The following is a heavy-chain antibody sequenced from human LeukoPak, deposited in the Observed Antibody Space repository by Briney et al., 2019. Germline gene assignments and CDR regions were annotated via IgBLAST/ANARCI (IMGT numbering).Heavy chain of an antibody. CDR2: IYTSGST. CDR1: GGSISSGSYY. V-gene: IGHV4-61*02. D-gene: IGHD6-13*01. Sequence: SQTLSLSWTVSGGSISSGSYYWSWIRQPAGKGLEWIGRIYTSGSTNYNPSLKSRVTISVDTSKNQFSLKLSSVTAADTAVYYCAREGIAAAVMSWGQGTLVTVSS. J-gene: IGHJ4*02. CDR3: AREGIAAAVMS.